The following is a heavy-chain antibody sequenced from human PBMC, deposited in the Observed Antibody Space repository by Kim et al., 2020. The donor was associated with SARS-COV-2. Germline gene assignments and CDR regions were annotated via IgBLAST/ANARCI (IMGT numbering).Heavy chain of an antibody. Sequence: GESLKISCAASGFAFSGHAIIWVRQAPGKGLEWVSAINGNGADTYYADSVKGRFTISRDNSKNTAYLQLNSLRADDTAIYYCAKDPRVYGGSPFDFWGQG. CDR2: INGNGADT. V-gene: IGHV3-23*01. J-gene: IGHJ4*02. CDR3: AKDPRVYGGSPFDF. D-gene: IGHD4-17*01. CDR1: GFAFSGHA.